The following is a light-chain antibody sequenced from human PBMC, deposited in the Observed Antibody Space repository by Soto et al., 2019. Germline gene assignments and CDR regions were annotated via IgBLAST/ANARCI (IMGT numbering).Light chain of an antibody. CDR3: QQYGSTLLT. CDR1: QSVSSWY. CDR2: DAS. J-gene: IGKJ4*01. V-gene: IGKV3D-20*01. Sequence: EIVLTQSPATLSLSPGERATLSCGASQSVSSWYLAWYQQKPGLAPRLLIYDASNRATGTPNRFSGSGSETDFTLTISRLEPEDSAVYYCQQYGSTLLTFGGGTKVEI.